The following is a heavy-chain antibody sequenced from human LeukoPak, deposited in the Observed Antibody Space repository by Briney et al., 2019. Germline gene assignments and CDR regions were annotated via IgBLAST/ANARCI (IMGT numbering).Heavy chain of an antibody. CDR1: GGSFSGYY. CDR3: ARGRSYDMNLDY. J-gene: IGHJ4*02. V-gene: IGHV4-34*01. D-gene: IGHD3-9*01. Sequence: SGTLSLTCAVYGGSFSGYYWSWIRQPPGEGLEWIGEINHSGSTNYNPSLKSRVTISVDTSKNQFSLKLSSVTAADTAVYYCARGRSYDMNLDYWGQGTLVTVSS. CDR2: INHSGST.